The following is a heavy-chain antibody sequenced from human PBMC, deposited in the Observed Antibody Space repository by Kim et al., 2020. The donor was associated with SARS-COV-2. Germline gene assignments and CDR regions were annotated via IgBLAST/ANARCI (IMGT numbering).Heavy chain of an antibody. D-gene: IGHD3-22*01. J-gene: IGHJ4*02. V-gene: IGHV1-2*02. CDR3: ARGPLHYYDSSGSLTH. CDR2: INPNSGGT. Sequence: ASVKVSCKASGYTFTDYYMHWVRQAPGQGLEWMGWINPNSGGTNYAQKFQDRVTMTRDTSISTAYMELSRLRSDDTAVYYCARGPLHYYDSSGSLTHWGQGTLVTVSS. CDR1: GYTFTDYY.